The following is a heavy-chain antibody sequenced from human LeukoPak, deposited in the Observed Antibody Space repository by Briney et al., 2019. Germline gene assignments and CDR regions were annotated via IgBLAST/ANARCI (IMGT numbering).Heavy chain of an antibody. D-gene: IGHD5-12*01. V-gene: IGHV3-21*01. CDR3: ARDRVVAPYYFDY. Sequence: GGSLRLSCAASGFTFRSYTMNWVRQAPGKGLEWVSSISSSSSYIYYADSMKGRLTISRDNAKNSLYLQMNSLRAEDTAVYYCARDRVVAPYYFDYWGQGTLVTVSS. CDR2: ISSSSSYI. J-gene: IGHJ4*02. CDR1: GFTFRSYT.